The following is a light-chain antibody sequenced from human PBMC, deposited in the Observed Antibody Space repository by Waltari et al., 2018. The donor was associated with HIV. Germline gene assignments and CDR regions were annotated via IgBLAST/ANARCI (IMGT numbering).Light chain of an antibody. CDR2: TNN. Sequence: QSVLTQPPSASGTPGQRVTISCSGSNYNIRSNTVNWYQQLPGTAPKLLIYTNNQRPSGVPDRVSGSKSGTSASLAISRLQSEDEADYYCAACDDSLNGVVFGGGTRLTVL. CDR1: NYNIRSNT. J-gene: IGLJ3*02. CDR3: AACDDSLNGVV. V-gene: IGLV1-44*01.